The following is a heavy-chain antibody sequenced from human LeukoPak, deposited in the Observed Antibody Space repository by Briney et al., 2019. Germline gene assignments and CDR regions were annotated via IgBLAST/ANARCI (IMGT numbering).Heavy chain of an antibody. CDR3: AAVHSGTLYYYYGMDV. J-gene: IGHJ6*02. CDR2: IVVGSGNT. Sequence: TSVKVSCKASGFTFTSSAMQWVRHARGQRLEWVGWIVVGSGNTNYAQKFQERVTITRDMSTSTAYMELSSLRSEDTAVYYCAAVHSGTLYYYYGMDVWGQGTTVTVSS. CDR1: GFTFTSSA. V-gene: IGHV1-58*02.